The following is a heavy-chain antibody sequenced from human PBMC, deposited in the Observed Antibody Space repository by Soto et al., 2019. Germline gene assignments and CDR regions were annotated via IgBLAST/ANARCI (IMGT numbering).Heavy chain of an antibody. CDR1: GGSISTYY. J-gene: IGHJ6*02. CDR2: IYNSGST. V-gene: IGHV4-59*01. Sequence: QVQLQESGPGLVKPSETLSLTCTVSGGSISTYYRTWIRQPPGKGLEWVGHIYNSGSTNYNPSLKSRVTISVDRSKNQFSLKLNSVTTADTAVYYCARDRGGTGYVFFAMDVWGQGTTVSVSS. D-gene: IGHD5-12*01. CDR3: ARDRGGTGYVFFAMDV.